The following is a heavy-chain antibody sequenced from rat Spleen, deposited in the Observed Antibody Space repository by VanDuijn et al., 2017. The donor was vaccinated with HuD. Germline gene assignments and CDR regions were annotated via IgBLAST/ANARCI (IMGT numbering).Heavy chain of an antibody. D-gene: IGHD1-2*01. J-gene: IGHJ2*01. CDR3: ARSVYDYFDY. CDR2: ISYDGSAT. Sequence: EVQLVESDGGLVQPGRSLKLSCAASGVTFSDYTMAWVRQAPTKGLEWVASISYDGSATYYRDSVKGRFTISRDNAKSTLYLQMDSLRSEDTATYYCARSVYDYFDYWGQGIMVTVSS. CDR1: GVTFSDYT. V-gene: IGHV5-17*01.